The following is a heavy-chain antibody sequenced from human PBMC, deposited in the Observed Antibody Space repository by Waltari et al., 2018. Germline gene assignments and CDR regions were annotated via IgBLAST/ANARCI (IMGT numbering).Heavy chain of an antibody. D-gene: IGHD3-3*01. J-gene: IGHJ4*02. CDR1: GFTFTNHA. Sequence: QVELVESGGGVVQPGRSLRLPCEASGFTFTNHAMHWVRQAPGKGLEWLALIAYDGKTDFYADSVKGRFTISRDNSKSTLHLQMNRLKTEDTAIYFCARGRFLEWLFLDFWGQGALVTVSS. V-gene: IGHV3-30*03. CDR3: ARGRFLEWLFLDF. CDR2: IAYDGKTD.